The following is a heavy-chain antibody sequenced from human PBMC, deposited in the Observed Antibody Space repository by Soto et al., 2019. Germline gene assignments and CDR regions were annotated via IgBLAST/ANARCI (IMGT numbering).Heavy chain of an antibody. CDR2: ISYDGSNK. CDR1: GFTFSSYG. D-gene: IGHD1-1*01. Sequence: GGSLRLSCAASGFTFSSYGMHWVRQAPGKGLEWVAVISYDGSNKYYADSVKGRFTISRDNAKNTLYLQMNSLRAEDTAVYYCAKFPNGGGTRFNWFDPWGQGTRVTVSS. V-gene: IGHV3-30*18. CDR3: AKFPNGGGTRFNWFDP. J-gene: IGHJ5*02.